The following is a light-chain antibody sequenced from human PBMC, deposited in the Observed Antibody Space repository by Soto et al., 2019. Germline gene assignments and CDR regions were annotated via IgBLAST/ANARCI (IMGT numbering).Light chain of an antibody. V-gene: IGKV3-11*01. CDR1: QSVSRF. J-gene: IGKJ2*01. CDR2: DAS. CDR3: QQRSNWPYT. Sequence: EIVLTQSRATLSLSPGERATLSCRASQSVSRFLTWYQQKSGQAPRLLIYDASNRATDIPPRFSGSGSGTDFTLTISSLEPEDFAVYYCQQRSNWPYTFGQGTKLEIK.